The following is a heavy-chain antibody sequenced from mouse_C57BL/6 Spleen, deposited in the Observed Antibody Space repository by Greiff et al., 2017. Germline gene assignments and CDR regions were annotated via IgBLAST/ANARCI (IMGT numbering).Heavy chain of an antibody. J-gene: IGHJ2*01. CDR2: IDPKSGGT. D-gene: IGHD4-1*01. Sequence: QVQLQQSGAELVKPGASVKLSCKASGYTFTSYWMHWVKQRPGRGLEWIGRIDPKSGGTKYNEKFKSKATLTVDKPSSTAYMQLSSLTSEDSAVYYCARSENWEGLDYWGQGTTLTVSS. CDR3: ARSENWEGLDY. V-gene: IGHV1-72*01. CDR1: GYTFTSYW.